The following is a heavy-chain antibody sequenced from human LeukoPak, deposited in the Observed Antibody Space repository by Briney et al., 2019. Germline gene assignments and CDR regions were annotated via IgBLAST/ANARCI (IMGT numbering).Heavy chain of an antibody. CDR3: ARDTQQLYSSSWYYYYYGMDV. CDR1: GFTFSSYG. CDR2: IWYDGSNK. V-gene: IGHV3-33*01. D-gene: IGHD6-13*01. Sequence: GGSLLLSCAASGFTFSSYGMHWVRPAPGKGLEWVAVIWYDGSNKYYAASVKGRFTISRDNSKNTLYLQMNSLRAEDTAVYYCARDTQQLYSSSWYYYYYGMDVWGQGTTVTVSS. J-gene: IGHJ6*02.